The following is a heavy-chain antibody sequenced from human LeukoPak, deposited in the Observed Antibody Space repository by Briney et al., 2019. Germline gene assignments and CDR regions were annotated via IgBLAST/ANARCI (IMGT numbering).Heavy chain of an antibody. Sequence: GGSLRLSWAASGFSFSSYAMSWVRPAPGEGLEWVSAISGSGDSTYYGDSVKGRFTISRDNSKNTLYLQMNSLRAEDTAVYYCAKTRPLDSSSWSHGDYWGQGTLVTVSS. J-gene: IGHJ4*02. V-gene: IGHV3-23*01. CDR1: GFSFSSYA. CDR3: AKTRPLDSSSWSHGDY. CDR2: ISGSGDST. D-gene: IGHD6-13*01.